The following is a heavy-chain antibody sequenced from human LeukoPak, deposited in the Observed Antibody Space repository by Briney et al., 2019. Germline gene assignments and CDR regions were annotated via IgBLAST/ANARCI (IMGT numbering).Heavy chain of an antibody. J-gene: IGHJ4*02. CDR2: INSDGSST. V-gene: IGHV3-74*01. CDR1: GFTFSSYW. Sequence: GGSLRLSCAASGFTFSSYWMHWVRQAPGKGLVWVSRINSDGSSTSYADSVKGRFTISRDNAKNTLYLQMNSLRAEDTAVYYCARGRSLYYDILTGYYIPVYYFDYWGQGTLVTASS. D-gene: IGHD3-9*01. CDR3: ARGRSLYYDILTGYYIPVYYFDY.